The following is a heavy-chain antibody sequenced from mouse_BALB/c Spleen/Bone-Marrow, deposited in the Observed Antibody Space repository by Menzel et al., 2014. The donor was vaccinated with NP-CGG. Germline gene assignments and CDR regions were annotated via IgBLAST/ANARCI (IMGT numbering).Heavy chain of an antibody. V-gene: IGHV4-1*02. CDR3: ARQGYYGYSDY. J-gene: IGHJ2*01. Sequence: EVKVIEPGGGLVQPGGSLKLSCAASGFDFSRYWMSWVRQAPGKGLEWIGEINPDSSTINYTPSLKDKFIISRDNAKNTLYLQMRKVRSEDTALYYCARQGYYGYSDYWGQGTTLTVSS. D-gene: IGHD1-2*01. CDR1: GFDFSRYW. CDR2: INPDSSTI.